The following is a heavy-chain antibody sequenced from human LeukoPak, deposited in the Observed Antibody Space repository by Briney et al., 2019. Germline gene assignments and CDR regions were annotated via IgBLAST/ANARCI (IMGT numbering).Heavy chain of an antibody. D-gene: IGHD1-20*01. CDR1: GGSISSYY. V-gene: IGHV4-59*01. CDR2: IYYSGST. Sequence: SETLSLTCTVSGGSISSYYWSWIRQPPGKELEWIGYIYYSGSTNYNPSLKSRVTISVDTSKNQFSPKLSSVTAADTAVYYCARGITGVDYWGQGTLVTVSS. CDR3: ARGITGVDY. J-gene: IGHJ4*02.